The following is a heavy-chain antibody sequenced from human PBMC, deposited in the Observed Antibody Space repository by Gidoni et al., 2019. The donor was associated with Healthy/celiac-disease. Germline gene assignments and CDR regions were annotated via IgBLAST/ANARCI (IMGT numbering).Heavy chain of an antibody. V-gene: IGHV3-7*01. CDR3: ARDMGYSYGYGLDY. D-gene: IGHD5-18*01. Sequence: EVQLVESGGGLVQPGGSLRLSCAASGFTFSSNGMSWVRQDPGKGLEWVANIKQDGSEKYYVDSVKGRFTISRDNAKNSLYLQMNSLRAEDTAVYYCARDMGYSYGYGLDYWGQGTLVTVSS. CDR2: IKQDGSEK. CDR1: GFTFSSNG. J-gene: IGHJ4*02.